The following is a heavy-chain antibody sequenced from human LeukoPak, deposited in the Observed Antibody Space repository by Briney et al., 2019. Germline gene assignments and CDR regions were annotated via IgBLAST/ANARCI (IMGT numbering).Heavy chain of an antibody. Sequence: GGSLRLSCAASGFTFTIFGLNWVRQAPGKGPEWVSYIDARSGITYYADSVQGRFTISRDDARESVFLQMDGLRVDDTAVYYCAREGSQYQLLTYYYYMDVWGKGTTVTVSS. V-gene: IGHV3-48*01. CDR3: AREGSQYQLLTYYYYMDV. D-gene: IGHD2-2*01. J-gene: IGHJ6*03. CDR1: GFTFTIFG. CDR2: IDARSGIT.